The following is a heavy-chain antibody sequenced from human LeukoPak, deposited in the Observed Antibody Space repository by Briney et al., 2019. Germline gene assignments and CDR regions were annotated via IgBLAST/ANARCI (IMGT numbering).Heavy chain of an antibody. CDR3: ARAPLLWFNYGMGV. CDR2: IKQDGSEK. V-gene: IGHV3-7*01. Sequence: GGSLRLSCAASGFTFSSYWMSWVRQAPGKGLEWVANIKQDGSEKYYVDSVKGRFTISRDNAKNSLYLQMNSLRAEDTAVYYCARAPLLWFNYGMGVWGQGTTVTVSS. CDR1: GFTFSSYW. D-gene: IGHD3-10*01. J-gene: IGHJ6*02.